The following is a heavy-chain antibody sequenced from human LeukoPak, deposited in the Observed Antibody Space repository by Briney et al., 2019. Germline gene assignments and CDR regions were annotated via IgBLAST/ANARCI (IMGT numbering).Heavy chain of an antibody. D-gene: IGHD4-17*01. V-gene: IGHV4-59*01. CDR2: INYSGST. CDR3: ARGANYGDYGLDAFDV. J-gene: IGHJ3*01. Sequence: PLETLSLTCTVSGGSMSSYYWSWIRQPPGEGLEWIGYINYSGSTTYNPSLRSRVTMSVDTSKNQFSLKLTSVTAADTAVYHCARGANYGDYGLDAFDVWGQGTMVTVSS. CDR1: GGSMSSYY.